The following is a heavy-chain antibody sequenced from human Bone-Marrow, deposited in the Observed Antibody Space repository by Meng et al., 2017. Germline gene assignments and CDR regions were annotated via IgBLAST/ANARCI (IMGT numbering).Heavy chain of an antibody. CDR1: GGSISSTGYY. CDR2: IGFSGDT. V-gene: IGHV4-30-4*08. D-gene: IGHD3-3*01. Sequence: QLQLQESGPGLVKPSQTLFLTCTVSGGSISSTGYYWSWIRQQSGKGLEWIGYIGFSGDTPYNPSLKSRVTISRDTSKNQFSLKLSSVTAADTAVYYCARTGRFLEPDYWGQGTLVTVSS. J-gene: IGHJ4*02. CDR3: ARTGRFLEPDY.